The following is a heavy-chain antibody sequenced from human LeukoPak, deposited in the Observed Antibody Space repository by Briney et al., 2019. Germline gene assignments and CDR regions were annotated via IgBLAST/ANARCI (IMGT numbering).Heavy chain of an antibody. CDR2: ISSIVST. CDR3: ARDPPTVTKGFDI. CDR1: DDSFSSRY. Sequence: SETLSLTCSVSDDSFSSRYWTSIRQPPGHELEWIGYISSIVSTNYNPSLKTRVTISVDTSKKPFSLKMTSVTAADTAVYYCARDPPTVTKGFDIWGQGTMVTVSS. J-gene: IGHJ3*02. D-gene: IGHD4-17*01. V-gene: IGHV4-59*11.